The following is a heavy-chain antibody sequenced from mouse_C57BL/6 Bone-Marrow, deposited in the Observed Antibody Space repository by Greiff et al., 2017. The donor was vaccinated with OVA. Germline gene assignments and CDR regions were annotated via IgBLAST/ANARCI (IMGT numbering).Heavy chain of an antibody. V-gene: IGHV1-82*01. CDR2: IYPGDGDT. J-gene: IGHJ2*01. CDR3: ARADTTVVVDY. Sequence: VQLQQSGPELVKPGASVKISCKASGYAFSSYWMNWVKQRPGKGLEWIGRIYPGDGDTNYNGKFKGKATLTADKSSSTAYMQLSSLTSEDSAVYCGARADTTVVVDYWGQGTTLTVSS. CDR1: GYAFSSYW. D-gene: IGHD1-1*01.